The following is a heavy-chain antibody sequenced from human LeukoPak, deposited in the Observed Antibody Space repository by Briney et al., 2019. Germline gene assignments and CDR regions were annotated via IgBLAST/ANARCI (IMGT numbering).Heavy chain of an antibody. CDR1: GGSISSGGYY. CDR2: IYHSGST. CDR3: ASEGYCSSTSCYPVN. V-gene: IGHV4-30-2*01. Sequence: SETLSLTCTVSGGSISSGGYYWSWIRQPPGRGLEWIGYIYHSGSTYYNPSLKSRVTISVDRSKNQFSLKLSSVTAADTAVYYCASEGYCSSTSCYPVNWGQGTLVTVSS. D-gene: IGHD2-2*01. J-gene: IGHJ4*02.